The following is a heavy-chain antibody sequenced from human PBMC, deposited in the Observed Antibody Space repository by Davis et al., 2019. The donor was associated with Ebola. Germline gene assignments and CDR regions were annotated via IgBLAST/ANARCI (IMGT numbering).Heavy chain of an antibody. CDR1: GGSLRNYS. Sequence: SETLSPTCTVSGGSLRNYSWSWIRQPPGKGLEWIGYIYYGGSTDYNPSLKSRVTISIDTSNNQFSLRLNSVTAADTAVYYCARDEEGTTMWVYWGQGTLVTVSS. CDR3: ARDEEGTTMWVY. J-gene: IGHJ4*02. D-gene: IGHD1-7*01. CDR2: IYYGGST. V-gene: IGHV4-59*01.